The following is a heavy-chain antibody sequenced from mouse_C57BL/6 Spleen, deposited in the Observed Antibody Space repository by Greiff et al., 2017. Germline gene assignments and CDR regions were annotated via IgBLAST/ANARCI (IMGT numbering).Heavy chain of an antibody. Sequence: VQLQQPGAELVKPGASVKLSCKASGYTFTSYWMHWVKQRPGQGLEWIGMIHPNSGSTNYNEKFKSKATLTVDKSSSTAYMQLSSLTSEDSAVYYCARILGLRRRGWFAYWGQGTLVTVSA. J-gene: IGHJ3*01. V-gene: IGHV1-64*01. D-gene: IGHD2-4*01. CDR1: GYTFTSYW. CDR2: IHPNSGST. CDR3: ARILGLRRRGWFAY.